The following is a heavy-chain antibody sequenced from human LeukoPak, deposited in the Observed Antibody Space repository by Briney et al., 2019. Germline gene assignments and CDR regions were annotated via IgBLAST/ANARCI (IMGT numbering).Heavy chain of an antibody. V-gene: IGHV4-39*07. CDR3: ARLENLMVYAADY. Sequence: PSGTLSLTCTVSGGSISSSSYYWGWIRQPPGKGLEWIGSIYYSGSTYYNPSLKSRVTISVDTSKNQFSLKLSSVTAADTAVYYCARLENLMVYAADYWGQGTLVTVSS. CDR1: GGSISSSSYY. CDR2: IYYSGST. D-gene: IGHD2-8*01. J-gene: IGHJ4*02.